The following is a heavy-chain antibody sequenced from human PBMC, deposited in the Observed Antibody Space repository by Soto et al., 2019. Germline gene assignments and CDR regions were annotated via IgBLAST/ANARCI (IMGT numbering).Heavy chain of an antibody. CDR3: ARAGVQVFDP. J-gene: IGHJ5*02. Sequence: PSETLSLTCTVSGGSISIGDYYWSCIRQPPGKGLEWIGYIYYSGSTYYNPSLKSRVTISVDTSKDQFSLKLSSVTAADTAVYYCARAGVQVFDPWGQGTLVTVSS. D-gene: IGHD3-10*01. V-gene: IGHV4-30-4*01. CDR1: GGSISIGDYY. CDR2: IYYSGST.